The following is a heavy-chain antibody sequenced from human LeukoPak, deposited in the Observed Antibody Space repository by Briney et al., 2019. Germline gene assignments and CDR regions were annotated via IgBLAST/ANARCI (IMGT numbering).Heavy chain of an antibody. CDR1: GYSFTSYW. Sequence: GESLKISCKGCGYSFTSYWIGRVRQMPGKGLEWMGIIYPGDSDTRYSPSFQGQVTISADKSISTAYLQWSSLKASDTAMYYCARLEVLSIAARPVDYWGQGTLVTVSS. V-gene: IGHV5-51*01. CDR2: IYPGDSDT. J-gene: IGHJ4*02. D-gene: IGHD6-6*01. CDR3: ARLEVLSIAARPVDY.